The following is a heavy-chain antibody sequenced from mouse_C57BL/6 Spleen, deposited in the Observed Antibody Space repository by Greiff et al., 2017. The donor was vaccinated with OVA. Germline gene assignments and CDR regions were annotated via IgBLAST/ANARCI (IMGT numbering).Heavy chain of an antibody. CDR1: GYTFTDYN. D-gene: IGHD2-1*01. J-gene: IGHJ4*01. CDR2: INPNNGGT. V-gene: IGHV1-18*01. CDR3: AREDYGNRYAMDY. Sequence: EVQLQESGPELVKPGASVKIPCKASGYTFTDYNMDWVKQSHGKSLEWIGDINPNNGGTIYTQKVKGKATLTVDKSSSTAYMELRSLTSEDTAVYYGAREDYGNRYAMDYWGQGTSVTVSS.